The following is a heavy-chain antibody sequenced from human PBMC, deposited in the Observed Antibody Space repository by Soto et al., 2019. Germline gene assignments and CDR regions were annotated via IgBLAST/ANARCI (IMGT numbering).Heavy chain of an antibody. J-gene: IGHJ6*02. D-gene: IGHD3-3*01. CDR3: ARDWSGVAAEYGLDV. CDR1: GGSISSDTYY. CDR2: ISTGGTT. V-gene: IGHV4-31*03. Sequence: QVQLQESGPGLVKPSQTLSLTCTVSGGSISSDTYYWGWIRHLPGMGLEWIGYISTGGTTRYTPFLESRVTISVDTSKNQFSLKLNSVTAADTAVYYCARDWSGVAAEYGLDVWGQGTTVTVSS.